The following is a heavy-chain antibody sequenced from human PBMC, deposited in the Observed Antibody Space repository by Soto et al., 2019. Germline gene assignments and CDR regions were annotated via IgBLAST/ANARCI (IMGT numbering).Heavy chain of an antibody. Sequence: GGSLRLSCAASGFTFSGSAMHWVRQASGKGLEWVGRIRSKANSYATAYAASVKGRFTISRDDSKNTAYLQMNSLKTEDTAVYYCTRRVAARLDYYYYMDVWGKGTTVTVSS. D-gene: IGHD6-6*01. CDR2: IRSKANSYAT. CDR1: GFTFSGSA. V-gene: IGHV3-73*01. J-gene: IGHJ6*03. CDR3: TRRVAARLDYYYYMDV.